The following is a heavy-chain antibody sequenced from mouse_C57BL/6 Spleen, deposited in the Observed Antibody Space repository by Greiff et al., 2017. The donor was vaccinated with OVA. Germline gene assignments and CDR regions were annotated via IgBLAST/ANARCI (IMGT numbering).Heavy chain of an antibody. Sequence: EVHLVESGGGLVKPGGSLTLSCAASGFTFSDYGMHWVRQAPEKGLEWVAYISSGSSTIYYADTVKGRFTISRYNAKNTLFLQMTSLRSEDTAMYYCAYDYDGGFAYWGQGTLVTVSA. J-gene: IGHJ3*01. D-gene: IGHD2-4*01. V-gene: IGHV5-17*01. CDR1: GFTFSDYG. CDR2: ISSGSSTI. CDR3: AYDYDGGFAY.